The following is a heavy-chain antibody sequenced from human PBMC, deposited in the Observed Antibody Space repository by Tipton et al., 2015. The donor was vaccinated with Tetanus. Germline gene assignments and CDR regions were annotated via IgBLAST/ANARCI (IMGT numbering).Heavy chain of an antibody. V-gene: IGHV4-39*02. CDR1: SGSISSSSFY. CDR2: IFYRGRT. Sequence: TLSLTCTVSSGSISSSSFYWDWIRQPPGKGLDWIGSIFYRGRTYYNPSLNSRVTISLDTSKNHISLKLSSVTAADTAVYYCARAKRGHAFDIWGQGTMVTVSS. J-gene: IGHJ3*02. D-gene: IGHD3-16*01. CDR3: ARAKRGHAFDI.